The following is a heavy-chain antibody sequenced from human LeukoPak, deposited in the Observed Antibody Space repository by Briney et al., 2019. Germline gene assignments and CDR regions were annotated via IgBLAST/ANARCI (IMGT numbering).Heavy chain of an antibody. V-gene: IGHV4-38-2*02. D-gene: IGHD1-1*01. CDR3: AKGTTGTTD. CDR2: IYHSGST. CDR1: GYSISSGYY. Sequence: SETLSLTCTVSGYSISSGYYWGWIRQPPGKGLEWIGSIYHSGSTYYNPSLKSRVTISVDTSKNQFSLKLSSVTAADTAVYYCAKGTTGTTDWGQGTLVTVSS. J-gene: IGHJ4*02.